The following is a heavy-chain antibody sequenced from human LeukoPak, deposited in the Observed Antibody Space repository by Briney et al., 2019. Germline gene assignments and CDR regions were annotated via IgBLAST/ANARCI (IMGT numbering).Heavy chain of an antibody. CDR1: GFTFRRYW. J-gene: IGHJ4*02. D-gene: IGHD3-10*01. Sequence: GGSPRLSCAASGFTFRRYWMSWARQASGKGLEWVANIKQDGSEKYYVDSVKGRFTISRDNAKNSLYLQMNSLRAEDTAVYYCVGLGENYWGQGTLVTVSS. V-gene: IGHV3-7*02. CDR3: VGLGENY. CDR2: IKQDGSEK.